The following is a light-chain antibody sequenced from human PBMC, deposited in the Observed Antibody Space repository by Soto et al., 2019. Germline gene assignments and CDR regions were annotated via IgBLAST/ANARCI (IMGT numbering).Light chain of an antibody. CDR2: GVS. CDR3: QHYGYSRT. CDR1: QSVSSTY. J-gene: IGKJ1*01. V-gene: IGKV3-20*01. Sequence: EIVLTQSPGTLSLSPGERATLSCRASQSVSSTYLTWYQQKPGQAPRLLIYGVSSRATGIPDRFSGSGSGTDFTLTISRLEPEDFAVYYGQHYGYSRTFGQGTKVEIK.